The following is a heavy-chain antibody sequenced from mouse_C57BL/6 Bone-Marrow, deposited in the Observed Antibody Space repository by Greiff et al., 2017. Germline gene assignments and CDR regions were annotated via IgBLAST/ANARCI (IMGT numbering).Heavy chain of an antibody. V-gene: IGHV1-78*01. J-gene: IGHJ3*01. CDR3: AIYYDYDWFAY. CDR2: IYPRDGST. CDR1: GYTFTDHT. D-gene: IGHD2-4*01. Sequence: QVQLQQSDAELVKPGASVKISCKVSGYTFTDHTIHWMKQRPEQGLEWIGYIYPRDGSTKYNEKFKGKATLTADKSSSTAYMQLSSLTSEDSAVYYCAIYYDYDWFAYWGQGTLVTVSA.